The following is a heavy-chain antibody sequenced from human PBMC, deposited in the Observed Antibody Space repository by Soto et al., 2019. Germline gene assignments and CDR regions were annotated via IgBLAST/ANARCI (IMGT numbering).Heavy chain of an antibody. V-gene: IGHV1-69*13. J-gene: IGHJ3*02. CDR1: GGTFSSYA. D-gene: IGHD3-22*01. CDR3: ARGDYYDSSGPFSDAFDI. CDR2: IIPIFGTA. Sequence: SVKVSCKASGGTFSSYAISWVRQAPGQGLEWMGGIIPIFGTANYAQKFQGRVTITADESTSTAYMELSSLRAEDTAVYYCARGDYYDSSGPFSDAFDIWGQGTLVTVSS.